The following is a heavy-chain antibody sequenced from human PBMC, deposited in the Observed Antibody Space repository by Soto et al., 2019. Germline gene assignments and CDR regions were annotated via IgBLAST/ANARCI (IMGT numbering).Heavy chain of an antibody. CDR1: GGSISSSSYY. J-gene: IGHJ4*02. CDR3: ASQEYSGYDLVEYFDY. D-gene: IGHD5-12*01. V-gene: IGHV4-39*01. CDR2: IYYSGST. Sequence: PSETLSLTCTVSGGSISSSSYYWGWIRQPPGKGLEWIGSIYYSGSTYYNPSLKSRVTISVDTSKNQFSLKLSSVTAADTAVYYCASQEYSGYDLVEYFDYWGQGTLVTVSS.